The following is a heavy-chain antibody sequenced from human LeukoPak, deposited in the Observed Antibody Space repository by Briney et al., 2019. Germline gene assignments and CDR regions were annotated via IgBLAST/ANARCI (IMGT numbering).Heavy chain of an antibody. Sequence: TLSLTCSVSGDSISSGGYYWHWIRQHPEKGLEWIGYIYSTGTTYYNPSLTSRLTMSLDTSKNQFSLKVTSVTAADTAVYFCARDRPDTTSPTTVGRFDPWGQGTLVTVSS. CDR3: ARDRPDTTSPTTVGRFDP. J-gene: IGHJ5*02. V-gene: IGHV4-31*03. D-gene: IGHD1-26*01. CDR2: IYSTGTT. CDR1: GDSISSGGYY.